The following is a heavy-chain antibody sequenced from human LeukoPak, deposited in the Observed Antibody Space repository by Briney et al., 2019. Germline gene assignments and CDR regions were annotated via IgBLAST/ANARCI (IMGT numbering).Heavy chain of an antibody. CDR1: GFTFSSYA. J-gene: IGHJ4*01. D-gene: IGHD4-17*01. Sequence: PGGSLRLSCAASGFTFSSYAMTWVRQTPGKGLEWVSVIYNDDRTYYADTVKGRFTISRDNSKNTVYLQMNSLRVEDTGVYFCARGYGDWGHGTLVTVSS. CDR3: ARGYGD. CDR2: IYNDDRT. V-gene: IGHV3-66*01.